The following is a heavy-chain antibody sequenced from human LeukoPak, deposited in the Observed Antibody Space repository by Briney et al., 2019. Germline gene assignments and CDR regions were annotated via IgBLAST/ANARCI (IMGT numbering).Heavy chain of an antibody. J-gene: IGHJ4*02. CDR2: INPNSGGT. Sequence: AASVKVSCKASGYTFTGYYMHWVRQAPGQGLEWMGWINPNSGGTNYAQKFQGRVTMTRDTSISTAYMELSRLRSDDTAVYYCARDRRTYYYDSSGYYRTFDYWGQGTLVTVSS. D-gene: IGHD3-22*01. V-gene: IGHV1-2*02. CDR1: GYTFTGYY. CDR3: ARDRRTYYYDSSGYYRTFDY.